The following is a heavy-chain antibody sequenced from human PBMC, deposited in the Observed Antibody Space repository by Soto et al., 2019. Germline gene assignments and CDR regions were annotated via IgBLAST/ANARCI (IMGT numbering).Heavy chain of an antibody. Sequence: QITLKESGPTLVKPTQTLTLTCTFSGFSLSTSGVGVGWIRQPPGKALEWLGFIYWDEDKRYSPSLKSRLTITKDTSKSQVVLTMTNTDPVDTATYYCAHVFTSLAPFDSWGQGTLVTVSA. CDR3: AHVFTSLAPFDS. CDR2: IYWDEDK. V-gene: IGHV2-5*02. CDR1: GFSLSTSGVG. D-gene: IGHD3-10*02. J-gene: IGHJ4*02.